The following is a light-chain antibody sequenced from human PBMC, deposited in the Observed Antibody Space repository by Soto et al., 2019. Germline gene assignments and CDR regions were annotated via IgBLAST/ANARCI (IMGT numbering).Light chain of an antibody. CDR1: SSDVGGYNY. J-gene: IGLJ2*01. CDR2: EVS. Sequence: QSALTQPPSASGSPGQSVTISCTGTSSDVGGYNYVSWYQQHPGKAPKLMIYEVSKRPSGVPDRFSGSKSGNTASLTVSGRLAADEDDYYCSSYAASNSLVVFGGGTKLTVL. CDR3: SSYAASNSLVV. V-gene: IGLV2-8*01.